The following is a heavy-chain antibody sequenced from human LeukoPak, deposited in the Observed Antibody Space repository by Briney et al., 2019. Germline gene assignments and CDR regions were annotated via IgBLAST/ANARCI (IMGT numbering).Heavy chain of an antibody. CDR3: ARVRASYYDSSDHPKAFDI. V-gene: IGHV4-59*12. CDR1: GGSISSYY. J-gene: IGHJ3*02. CDR2: IYYSGST. Sequence: PSETLSLTCSVSGGSISSYYWSWIRQPPGKGLEWIGYIYYSGSTHYNPSLKSRVTISVDTSRNQFSLKLSSVTAADTAVYYCARVRASYYDSSDHPKAFDIWGQGTMVTVSS. D-gene: IGHD3-22*01.